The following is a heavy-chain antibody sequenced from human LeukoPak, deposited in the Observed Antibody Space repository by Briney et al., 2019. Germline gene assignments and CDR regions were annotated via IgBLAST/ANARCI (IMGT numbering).Heavy chain of an antibody. CDR2: VNPSGGT. J-gene: IGHJ6*03. V-gene: IGHV4-34*01. CDR1: GGSFSGYY. Sequence: SETLSLTCAVYGGSFSGYYWSWIRQPPGKGLEWIGEVNPSGGTNYNPSLKSRVTISVDTSKNQFSLKLSSVTAADTAVYYCARGTSVTIFGVVIIEDYYYYYMDVWGKGTTVTVSS. D-gene: IGHD3-3*01. CDR3: ARGTSVTIFGVVIIEDYYYYYMDV.